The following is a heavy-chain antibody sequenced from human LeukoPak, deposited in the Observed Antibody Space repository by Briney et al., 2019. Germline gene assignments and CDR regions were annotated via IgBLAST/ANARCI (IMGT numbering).Heavy chain of an antibody. D-gene: IGHD5-18*01. CDR1: GYTFTDYY. CDR3: ARGDTAADY. V-gene: IGHV1-2*06. Sequence: ASVKVSCKASGYTFTDYYMHWVRQAPGQGLEWIGRINPDSGGTNSAQKFQGRVTVTRDTSISTAYMELSRLRSDDTAVYYCARGDTAADYWGQGTLVTVSS. CDR2: INPDSGGT. J-gene: IGHJ4*02.